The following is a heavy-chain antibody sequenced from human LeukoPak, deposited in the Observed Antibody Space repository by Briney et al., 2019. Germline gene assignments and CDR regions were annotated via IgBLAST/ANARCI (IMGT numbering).Heavy chain of an antibody. J-gene: IGHJ5*02. CDR2: IYSGGST. V-gene: IGHV3-53*01. CDR3: AGSNYSDSSGYYH. D-gene: IGHD3-22*01. CDR1: GFTVSSNY. Sequence: GGSLRLSCAASGFTVSSNYMSWVRQAPGEGLEWVSVIYSGGSTYYADSVKGRFTISRDNSKNTLYLQMNSLRAEDTAVYYCAGSNYSDSSGYYHWGQGTLVTVSS.